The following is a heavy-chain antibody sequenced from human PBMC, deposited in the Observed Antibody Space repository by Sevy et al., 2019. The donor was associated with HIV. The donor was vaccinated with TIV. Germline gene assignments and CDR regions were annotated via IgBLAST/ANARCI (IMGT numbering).Heavy chain of an antibody. J-gene: IGHJ4*02. CDR1: GVSISSSSYY. CDR3: ASPLLYWLY. Sequence: SETLSLTCTVSGVSISSSSYYWGWIRQPPGKGLEWIGSIYYSGSTYYNPSLKSRVTISVDTSKIQFSLKLSSVTAADTAVYYCASPLLYWLYWGQGTLVTVSS. CDR2: IYYSGST. D-gene: IGHD2-8*02. V-gene: IGHV4-39*01.